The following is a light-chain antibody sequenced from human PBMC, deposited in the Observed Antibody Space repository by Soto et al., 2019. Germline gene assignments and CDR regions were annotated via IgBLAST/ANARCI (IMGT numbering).Light chain of an antibody. V-gene: IGKV3D-20*01. CDR1: QSVSSSS. Sequence: EIVLTQSPGTLSLSPGERATLSCRASQSVSSSSLAWFQQKPGLAPRLLIYDASSRATGISDRFSGSGSGTDFTLTISRLEPEDFAVYYCQQYGSSPSFGGGTKVDTK. CDR3: QQYGSSPS. CDR2: DAS. J-gene: IGKJ4*01.